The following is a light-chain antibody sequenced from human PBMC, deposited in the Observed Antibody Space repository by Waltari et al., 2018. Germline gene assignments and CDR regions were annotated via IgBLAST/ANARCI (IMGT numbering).Light chain of an antibody. V-gene: IGLV3-1*01. CDR1: KLEDKY. CDR3: QAWDRNTYVV. J-gene: IGLJ2*01. CDR2: QDN. Sequence: SYELTQPPSVSVSPGQTATIPCSGDKLEDKYASWYQQRPGQSPVLVIYQDNRRPSGIPERFSGSTSWNTATLTISGTQAMDEADYYCQAWDRNTYVVFGGGTKVTVL.